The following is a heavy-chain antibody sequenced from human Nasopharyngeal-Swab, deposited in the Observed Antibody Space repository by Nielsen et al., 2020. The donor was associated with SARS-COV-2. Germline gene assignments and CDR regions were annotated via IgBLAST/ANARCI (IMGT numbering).Heavy chain of an antibody. Sequence: VRQAPGKGLEWVAVISYDGSNKYYADSVKGRFTISRDNSKNTLYLQMNSLRAEDTAVYYCASTYGSGSLDAFDIRGQGTMVTVSS. D-gene: IGHD3-10*01. CDR2: ISYDGSNK. CDR3: ASTYGSGSLDAFDI. V-gene: IGHV3-30-3*01. J-gene: IGHJ3*02.